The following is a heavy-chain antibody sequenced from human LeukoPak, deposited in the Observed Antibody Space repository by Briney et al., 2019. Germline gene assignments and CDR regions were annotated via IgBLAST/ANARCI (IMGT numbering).Heavy chain of an antibody. CDR2: ITGNGGST. V-gene: IGHV3-64D*06. Sequence: GGSLRLSCAASGFTFSSNWMHWVRQAPGKGLEYVPAITGNGGSTYHADSVKGRFAISRDNSKNTLYLQMRSVRAEDTAVYYCVKSGSSGWFSDYWGQGTLVIVSS. J-gene: IGHJ4*02. D-gene: IGHD6-19*01. CDR1: GFTFSSNW. CDR3: VKSGSSGWFSDY.